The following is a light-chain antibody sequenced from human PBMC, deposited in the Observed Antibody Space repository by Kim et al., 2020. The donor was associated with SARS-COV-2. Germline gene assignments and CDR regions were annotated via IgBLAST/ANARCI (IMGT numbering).Light chain of an antibody. CDR1: VLSKKY. Sequence: VSPGQTARITCSGDVLSKKYGRWFQQKPGQAPVWVIYKDSERPSGIPERFSGSRSGTIVTLTISGAQVEDEADYYCYSAADNNVVFGGGTQLTVL. CDR3: YSAADNNVV. V-gene: IGLV3-27*01. CDR2: KDS. J-gene: IGLJ2*01.